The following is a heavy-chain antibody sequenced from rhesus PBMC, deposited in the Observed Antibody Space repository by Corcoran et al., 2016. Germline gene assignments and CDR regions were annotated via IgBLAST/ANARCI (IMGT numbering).Heavy chain of an antibody. D-gene: IGHD5-42*01. CDR1: GGSIRGYY. CDR2: IDGKIAGT. Sequence: QLQLQESGPGLVKPSETLSLTCAVSGGSIRGYYWSWIRQPPGKGLEWIGNIDGKIAGTNYNPSLKSRVTISKEPSKNQFSLKLSSVTAADTAVYYCARRGYSGYSYFFDYWGQGVLVTVSS. J-gene: IGHJ4*01. CDR3: ARRGYSGYSYFFDY. V-gene: IGHV4-81*01.